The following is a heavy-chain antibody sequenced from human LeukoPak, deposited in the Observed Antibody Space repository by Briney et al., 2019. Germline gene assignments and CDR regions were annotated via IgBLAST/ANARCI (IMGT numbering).Heavy chain of an antibody. D-gene: IGHD1-14*01. CDR3: ARVTDPPHNWFDP. CDR1: GGSISSYY. CDR2: IYYSGST. J-gene: IGHJ5*02. Sequence: SETLSLTCTVSGGSISSYYWSWIRQPPGKGLEWIGYIYYSGSTNYNPSLKSRVTISVDTSKNQFSLKLSSVTAADTAVYYCARVTDPPHNWFDPWGQGTLVTVSS. V-gene: IGHV4-59*01.